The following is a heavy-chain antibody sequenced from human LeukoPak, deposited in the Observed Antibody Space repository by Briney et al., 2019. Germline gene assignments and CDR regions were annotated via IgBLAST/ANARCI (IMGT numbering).Heavy chain of an antibody. D-gene: IGHD6-6*01. Sequence: GGSLRLSCAASGFTFSSYSMNWVRQAPGKGLEWVSYISESSSNIYYADSVRGRFTISRDNAKNSLYLQMNSLRAEDTAVYYCARDWSSSSPPGICWGQGTLVTVSS. V-gene: IGHV3-48*04. CDR1: GFTFSSYS. CDR2: ISESSSNI. J-gene: IGHJ4*02. CDR3: ARDWSSSSPPGIC.